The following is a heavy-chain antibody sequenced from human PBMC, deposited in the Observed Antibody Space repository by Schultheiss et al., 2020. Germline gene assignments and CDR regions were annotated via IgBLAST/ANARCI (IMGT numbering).Heavy chain of an antibody. CDR2: ISSNGGST. V-gene: IGHV3-64*01. D-gene: IGHD4-17*01. CDR1: GFTFSSYA. Sequence: WGSLRLSCAASGFTFSSYAMHWVRQAPGKGLEYVSAISSNGGSTYYANSVKGRFTISRDNSKNTLYLQMNSLRAEDTAVYYCAKDQRGDYDYWGQGTLVTVSS. J-gene: IGHJ4*02. CDR3: AKDQRGDYDY.